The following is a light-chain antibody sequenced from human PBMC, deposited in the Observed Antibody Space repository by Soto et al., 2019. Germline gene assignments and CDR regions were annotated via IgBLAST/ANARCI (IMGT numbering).Light chain of an antibody. Sequence: DIQMTQSPSSLSASVGDRVTITCQASQDISNRLNWYQHKPGKAPNLLIYKASTLKSGVPSRFSGSGSGTEFTLTISSLQPDDFATYYCQHYNSYSEAFGQGTKVDIK. V-gene: IGKV1-5*03. CDR1: QDISNR. CDR3: QHYNSYSEA. CDR2: KAS. J-gene: IGKJ1*01.